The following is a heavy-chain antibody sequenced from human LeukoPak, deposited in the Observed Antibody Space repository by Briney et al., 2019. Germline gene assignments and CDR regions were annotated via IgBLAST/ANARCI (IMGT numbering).Heavy chain of an antibody. Sequence: PGGSLRLSCAASGFTFSSYSMNWVRQAPGKGLEWVSSISSSSSYIYYADSVKGRFTISRDNAKNSLYLQMNSLRAEDTAVYYCAREYCSGGSCYAYWGQGTLVTVSS. CDR1: GFTFSSYS. V-gene: IGHV3-21*01. CDR2: ISSSSSYI. J-gene: IGHJ4*02. D-gene: IGHD2-15*01. CDR3: AREYCSGGSCYAY.